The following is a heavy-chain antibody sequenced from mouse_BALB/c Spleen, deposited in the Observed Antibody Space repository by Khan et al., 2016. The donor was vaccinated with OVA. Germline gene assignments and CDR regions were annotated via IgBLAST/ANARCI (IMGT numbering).Heavy chain of an antibody. V-gene: IGHV3-2*02. J-gene: IGHJ4*01. CDR1: GYSITSDYA. CDR2: ISYSGST. CDR3: ARDGSRYNYAMDY. Sequence: VQLKESGPGLVKPSQSLSLTCTVTGYSITSDYAWNWIRQFPGNKLEWMGYISYSGSTNYNPSLKSRISITRDTSKNQFFLQLNSVTTEDTATNYCARDGSRYNYAMDYWGQGTSGTVSS. D-gene: IGHD2-3*01.